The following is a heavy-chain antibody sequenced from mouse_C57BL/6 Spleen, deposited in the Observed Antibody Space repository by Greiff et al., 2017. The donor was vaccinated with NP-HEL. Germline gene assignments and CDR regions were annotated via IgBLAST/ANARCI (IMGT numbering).Heavy chain of an antibody. CDR3: ASPDGYYPYWYFDV. J-gene: IGHJ1*03. Sequence: VQLQQSGPELVKPGASVKISCKASGYTFTDYYMNWVKQSHGKSLEWIGDINPNNGGTSYNQKFKGKATLTVDKSSSTAYMELRSLTSEDSAVYYCASPDGYYPYWYFDVWGTGTTVTVAS. D-gene: IGHD2-3*01. V-gene: IGHV1-26*01. CDR2: INPNNGGT. CDR1: GYTFTDYY.